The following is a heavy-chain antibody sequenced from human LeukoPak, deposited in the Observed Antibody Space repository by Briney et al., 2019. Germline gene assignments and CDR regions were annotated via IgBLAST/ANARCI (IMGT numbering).Heavy chain of an antibody. CDR3: AREEMATSHFDY. V-gene: IGHV1-69*05. D-gene: IGHD5-24*01. Sequence: SVKVSCKASGGTFSSYAISWVRQAPGQGLEWMGRIIPIFGTANYAQKFQGRATITTDESTSTAYMELSSLRSEDTAVYYCAREEMATSHFDYWGQGTLVTVSS. CDR1: GGTFSSYA. J-gene: IGHJ4*02. CDR2: IIPIFGTA.